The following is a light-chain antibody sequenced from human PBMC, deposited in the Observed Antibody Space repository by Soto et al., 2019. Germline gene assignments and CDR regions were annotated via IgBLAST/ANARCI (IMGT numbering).Light chain of an antibody. V-gene: IGKV3-20*01. CDR3: QQYRASPLT. CDR2: GAS. J-gene: IGKJ4*01. CDR1: QSVSSSY. Sequence: EIVLTQSPGTLSLSPGERATLSCRASQSVSSSYLAWYQQKPGQAPRLLIYGASSRATGIPDRFSGSGSGTDFTLTISRLEPDDVAVYYCQQYRASPLTFGGGPKVEIK.